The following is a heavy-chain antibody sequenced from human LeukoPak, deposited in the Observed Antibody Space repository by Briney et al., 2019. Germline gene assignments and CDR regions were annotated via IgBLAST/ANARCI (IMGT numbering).Heavy chain of an antibody. J-gene: IGHJ1*01. D-gene: IGHD3-22*01. CDR1: GGSISSYY. CDR2: IYYSGST. Sequence: PSETLSLTCTVSGGSISSYYWSWIWQPPGKGLEWIGYIYYSGSTNYNPSLKSRVTISVDTSKNQFSLKLSSVTAADTAVYYCARSDSSGYSLMEHWGQGTLVTVSS. CDR3: ARSDSSGYSLMEH. V-gene: IGHV4-59*01.